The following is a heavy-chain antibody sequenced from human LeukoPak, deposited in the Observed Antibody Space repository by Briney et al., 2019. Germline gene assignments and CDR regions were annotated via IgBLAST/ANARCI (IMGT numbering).Heavy chain of an antibody. J-gene: IGHJ5*02. CDR2: VYHSGST. V-gene: IGHV4-34*01. Sequence: PSETLSLTCVVNNGSLRDYIWRWIRQPPGKGLEWIGEVYHSGSTNYNPSLKSRVSISADMSKKQFSLNLNSVTAADTAVYYCAREQFLGHLTSVLDTWGQGTLVTVSS. D-gene: IGHD3-3*01. CDR3: AREQFLGHLTSVLDT. CDR1: NGSLRDYI.